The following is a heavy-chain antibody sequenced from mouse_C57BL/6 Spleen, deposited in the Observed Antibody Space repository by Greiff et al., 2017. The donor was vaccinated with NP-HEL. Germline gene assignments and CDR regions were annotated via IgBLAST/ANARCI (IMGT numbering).Heavy chain of an antibody. CDR2: IDPENGDT. D-gene: IGHD2-2*01. CDR3: TSYGYPFPFDY. J-gene: IGHJ2*01. Sequence: VQLQQSGAELVRPGASVKLSCTASGFNIKDDYMHWVKQRPEQGLEWIGWIDPENGDTEYASKFQGKATITADTSSNTAYLQLSSLTSEDTAVYYCTSYGYPFPFDYWGQGTTLTVSS. CDR1: GFNIKDDY. V-gene: IGHV14-4*01.